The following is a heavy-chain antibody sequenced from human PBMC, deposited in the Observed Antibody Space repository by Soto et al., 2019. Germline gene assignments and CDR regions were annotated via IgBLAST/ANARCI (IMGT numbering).Heavy chain of an antibody. Sequence: SETLSLTCTVSGGSISSYYWSWIRQPPGKGLEWIGYIYYSGSTNYNPSLKSRVTISVDTSKNQFSLKLSSVTAADTAVYYCARDPWPAYFDYWAQEPLLTV. CDR2: IYYSGST. CDR1: GGSISSYY. J-gene: IGHJ4*02. CDR3: ARDPWPAYFDY. V-gene: IGHV4-59*01.